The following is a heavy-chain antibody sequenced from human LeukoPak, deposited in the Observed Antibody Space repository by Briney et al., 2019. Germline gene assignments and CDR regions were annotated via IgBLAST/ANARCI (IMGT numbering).Heavy chain of an antibody. CDR3: AGDLGYYDSSGQN. Sequence: HVASVKVSCKASGGTFSSYAISWVRQAPGQGLEWMGRIIPILGIANYAQNFQGRVTITADKSTSTAYMELSSLRSEDTPVYYWAGDLGYYDSSGQNWGQGTLVTVSS. CDR2: IIPILGIA. V-gene: IGHV1-69*04. J-gene: IGHJ4*02. CDR1: GGTFSSYA. D-gene: IGHD3-22*01.